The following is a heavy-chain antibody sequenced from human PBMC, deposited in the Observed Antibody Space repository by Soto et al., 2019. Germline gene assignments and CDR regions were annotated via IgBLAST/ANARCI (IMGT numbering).Heavy chain of an antibody. D-gene: IGHD3-22*01. Sequence: SETLSLTCTVSGGSISSGGYYWSWIRQHPGKGLEWIGYIYYSGSTYYNPSLKSRVTISVDTSKNQFSLKLSSVTAADTAVYYCARDVRGYYDSSGYSVFDYWGQGTLVTVS. V-gene: IGHV4-31*03. CDR1: GGSISSGGYY. CDR2: IYYSGST. J-gene: IGHJ4*02. CDR3: ARDVRGYYDSSGYSVFDY.